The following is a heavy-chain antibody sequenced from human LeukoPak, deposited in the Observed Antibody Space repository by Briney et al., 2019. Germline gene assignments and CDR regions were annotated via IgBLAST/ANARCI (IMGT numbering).Heavy chain of an antibody. CDR1: GYTFTSYD. V-gene: IGHV1-2*02. D-gene: IGHD6-19*01. CDR3: ARDPRDSSGSIGNWFDP. CDR2: INPNSGGT. Sequence: ASVKVSCKASGYTFTSYDINWVRQAPGQGLEWMGWINPNSGGTNYAQKFQGRVTMTRDTSISTAYMELSRLRSDDTAVYYCARDPRDSSGSIGNWFDPWGQGTLVTVSS. J-gene: IGHJ5*02.